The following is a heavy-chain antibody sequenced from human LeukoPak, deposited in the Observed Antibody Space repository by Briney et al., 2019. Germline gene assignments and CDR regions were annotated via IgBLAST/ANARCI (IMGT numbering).Heavy chain of an antibody. V-gene: IGHV3-30*02. D-gene: IGHD1-26*01. CDR2: IRYDGSNK. Sequence: GGSLRLSCAASGFTFSSYGMHWVRQAPGKGLEWVAFIRYDGSNKYYADSVKGRFTISRDNSKNTLYLQMNSLRAEDTAVYYCASGIVGASLGAFDIWGQGTMVTVSS. J-gene: IGHJ3*02. CDR3: ASGIVGASLGAFDI. CDR1: GFTFSSYG.